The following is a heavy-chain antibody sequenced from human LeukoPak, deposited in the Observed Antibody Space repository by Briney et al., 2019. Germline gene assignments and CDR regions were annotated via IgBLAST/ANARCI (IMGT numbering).Heavy chain of an antibody. CDR1: GGSFSGYY. Sequence: PSETLSLTCAVYGGSFSGYYWSWIRQPPGKGLEWTGEINHSGSTNYNPSLKSRVTISVDTSENQFSLKLTSVTAADTAVYYCARGGAVAVGKFDYWGQGTLVTVSS. D-gene: IGHD6-19*01. CDR2: INHSGST. J-gene: IGHJ4*02. CDR3: ARGGAVAVGKFDY. V-gene: IGHV4-34*01.